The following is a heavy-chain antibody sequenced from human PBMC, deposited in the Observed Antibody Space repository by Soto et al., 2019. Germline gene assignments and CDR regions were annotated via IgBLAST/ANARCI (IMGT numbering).Heavy chain of an antibody. D-gene: IGHD3-9*01. CDR2: ISAYNGNT. CDR3: ARGPVLRYFDWFPPEDY. V-gene: IGHV1-18*01. Sequence: QVQLVQSGAEVKKPGASVKVSCKASGYTFTSYGISWVRQAPGQGLEWMGWISAYNGNTNYAQKLQGRVTMTTDTSTSTADTEVRSLRSNDTAVYYCARGPVLRYFDWFPPEDYWGQGTLVTVSS. J-gene: IGHJ4*02. CDR1: GYTFTSYG.